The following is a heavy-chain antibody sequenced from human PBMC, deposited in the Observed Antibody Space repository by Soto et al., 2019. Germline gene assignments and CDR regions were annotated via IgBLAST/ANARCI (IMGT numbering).Heavy chain of an antibody. V-gene: IGHV1-69*12. D-gene: IGHD6-13*01. CDR1: GGTFSSYA. J-gene: IGHJ4*02. CDR3: ARVRGDAAAPLAY. Sequence: QVQLVQSGAEVKKPGSSVKVSCKASGGTFSSYAISWVRQAPGQGLEWMGGIIPIFGTANYAQKFQGRVTIPADESPSTAYMELSSLISEDTAVYYYARVRGDAAAPLAYWGQGTLVTVSS. CDR2: IIPIFGTA.